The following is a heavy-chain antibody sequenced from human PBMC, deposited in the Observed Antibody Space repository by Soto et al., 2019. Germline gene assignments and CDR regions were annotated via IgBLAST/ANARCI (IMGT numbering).Heavy chain of an antibody. CDR3: ARGVPTTPGTFDY. D-gene: IGHD2-15*01. J-gene: IGHJ4*02. V-gene: IGHV3-53*01. CDR1: GFTVSSTY. Sequence: LRLSFSASGFTVSSTYMSWVRQAPGKGLEWRSIIYSGGSTFYADSVKGRLTISRHNSKNTLYLQMKSLPDEDTAVYYCARGVPTTPGTFDYRGQGPLVTVSS. CDR2: IYSGGST.